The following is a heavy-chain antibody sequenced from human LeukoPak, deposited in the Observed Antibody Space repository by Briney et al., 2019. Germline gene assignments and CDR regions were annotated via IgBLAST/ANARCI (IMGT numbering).Heavy chain of an antibody. V-gene: IGHV3-23*01. CDR2: ISDTGNT. Sequence: GGSLRLSCAASGFALSSYAMSWVRQAPGKGLEWVSAISDTGNTYHADSVKGRFTISRDNAKNSLFLQMNSLRAEDTAVYYCAKDPYYYGSGGYYFDYWGQGTLVTVSS. D-gene: IGHD3-10*01. CDR1: GFALSSYA. CDR3: AKDPYYYGSGGYYFDY. J-gene: IGHJ4*02.